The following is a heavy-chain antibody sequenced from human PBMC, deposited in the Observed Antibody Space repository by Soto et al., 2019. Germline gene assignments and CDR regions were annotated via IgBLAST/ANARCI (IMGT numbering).Heavy chain of an antibody. CDR3: AGFHDDDSSGYSFEPFDI. J-gene: IGHJ3*02. Sequence: GGSLRLSCAASGFTFSSYWMSWVRQAPGKGLEWVANIKQDGSEKYYVDSVTGRFTSSRDNAKNSLYLQMNSLRAEDTAVYYCAGFHDDDSSGYSFEPFDIWGQGTMVTVSS. CDR1: GFTFSSYW. CDR2: IKQDGSEK. D-gene: IGHD3-22*01. V-gene: IGHV3-7*03.